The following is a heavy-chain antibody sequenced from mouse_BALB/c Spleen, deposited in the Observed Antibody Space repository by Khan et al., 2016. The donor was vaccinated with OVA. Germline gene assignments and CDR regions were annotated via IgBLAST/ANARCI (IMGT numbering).Heavy chain of an antibody. J-gene: IGHJ3*01. V-gene: IGHV3-2*02. Sequence: EVQLQESGPGLVKPSQSLSLTCTVTGFSITSDYAWNWIRQFPGNKLDWMGYISYSGSTSYHPSLKSRISITRDTSKNQFFLQLKSVTTEDTATYDCARGRAYWGQGTLVTVSA. CDR1: GFSITSDYA. CDR3: ARGRAY. CDR2: ISYSGST.